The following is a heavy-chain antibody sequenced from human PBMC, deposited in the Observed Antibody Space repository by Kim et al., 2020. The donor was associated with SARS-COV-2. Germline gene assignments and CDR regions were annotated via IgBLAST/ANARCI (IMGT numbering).Heavy chain of an antibody. CDR2: INTNTGNP. CDR3: ARGSSSWPLVAFDI. D-gene: IGHD6-13*01. CDR1: GYTLTSYA. V-gene: IGHV7-4-1*02. J-gene: IGHJ3*02. Sequence: ASVKVSCKASGYTLTSYAMNWVRQAPGQGLEWMGWINTNTGNPTYAQGFTGRFVFSLDTSVSTSSLQISSLKAEDTAVYYCARGSSSWPLVAFDIWGQGTMVTVSS.